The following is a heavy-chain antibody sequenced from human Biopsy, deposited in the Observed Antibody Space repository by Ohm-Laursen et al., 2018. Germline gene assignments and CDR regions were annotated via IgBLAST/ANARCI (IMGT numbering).Heavy chain of an antibody. CDR2: ISPKSGDT. Sequence: GASVKVSCKASGFSFTGYYIHWARQAPGQGLEWMGLISPKSGDTNYAHKFQGNITMTRDTSMSTAYMEMSRLRCDDTAVYYCALQSVAQMKNFDYWGQGTLVTVSS. D-gene: IGHD6-19*01. CDR1: GFSFTGYY. CDR3: ALQSVAQMKNFDY. V-gene: IGHV1-2*02. J-gene: IGHJ4*02.